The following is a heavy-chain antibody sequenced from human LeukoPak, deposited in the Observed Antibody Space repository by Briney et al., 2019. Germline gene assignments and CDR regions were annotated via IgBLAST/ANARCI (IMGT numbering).Heavy chain of an antibody. Sequence: GESPKISRKGSGYSFTNYWIGWVRQMPGKGLEWMGIILPADSDTRYSPSFQGQVTLSADKSVSTAYLQWSSLKASDTAMYYCARFSYYGSGSDYYYYMDVWGKGTTVAVSS. CDR3: ARFSYYGSGSDYYYYMDV. J-gene: IGHJ6*03. V-gene: IGHV5-51*01. D-gene: IGHD3-10*01. CDR2: ILPADSDT. CDR1: GYSFTNYW.